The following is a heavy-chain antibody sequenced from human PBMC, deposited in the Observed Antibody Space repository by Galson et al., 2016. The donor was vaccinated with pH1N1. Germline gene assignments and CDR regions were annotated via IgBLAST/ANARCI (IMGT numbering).Heavy chain of an antibody. CDR2: IKSKSSGGTT. V-gene: IGHV3-15*01. J-gene: IGHJ3*02. Sequence: SLRLSCATSGFTFNNAWLTWVRQAPGQGLEWVGRIKSKSSGGTTDYGAPGRGRFTISRDDSTNTVYLQMNSLKTEDTALYYRTIGFCISSRCHWDDAFETWGQGTTVTVSS. CDR3: TIGFCISSRCHWDDAFET. CDR1: GFTFNNAW. D-gene: IGHD2-2*01.